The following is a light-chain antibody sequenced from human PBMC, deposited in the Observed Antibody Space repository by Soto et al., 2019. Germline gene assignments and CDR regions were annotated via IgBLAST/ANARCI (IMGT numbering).Light chain of an antibody. V-gene: IGLV2-14*01. CDR1: SSDIGNYDF. CDR3: SSYTTSTSFSL. CDR2: EVS. J-gene: IGLJ2*01. Sequence: QSALTQPASVSGSPGQSITISCTGTSSDIGNYDFVSWYQQVPGTAPKAMIYEVSSRPSGVSNRFSGSKSGNTASLTISGLQAEDEDYYYCSSYTTSTSFSLFGGGTKLTVL.